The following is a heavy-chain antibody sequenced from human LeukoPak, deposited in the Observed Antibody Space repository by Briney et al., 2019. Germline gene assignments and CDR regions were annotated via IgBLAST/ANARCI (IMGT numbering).Heavy chain of an antibody. CDR1: GLSFSAYW. V-gene: IGHV3-74*01. CDR2: INNEGTGA. J-gene: IGHJ4*02. Sequence: GGSLGRSGEASGLSFSAYWMHWVRKAQGKGLVWVSRINNEGTGADYADSVRGRFTISRVNVDNTLYLQMNSLSADDTAMYYCVRYDVDARRFDYWGQGTLVTVSS. D-gene: IGHD2-8*01. CDR3: VRYDVDARRFDY.